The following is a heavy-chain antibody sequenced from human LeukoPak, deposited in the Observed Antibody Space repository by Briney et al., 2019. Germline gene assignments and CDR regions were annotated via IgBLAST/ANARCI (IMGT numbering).Heavy chain of an antibody. CDR2: IYYSGST. CDR3: ARHDYYYYYYMDV. Sequence: SETLSLTCTVSGGSISSSSYYWGWIRQPPGKGLEWIGSIYYSGSTYYNLSLKSRVTISVDTSKNQFSLKLSSVTAADTAVYYCARHDYYYYYYMDVWGKGTMVTVSS. J-gene: IGHJ6*03. CDR1: GGSISSSSYY. V-gene: IGHV4-39*01.